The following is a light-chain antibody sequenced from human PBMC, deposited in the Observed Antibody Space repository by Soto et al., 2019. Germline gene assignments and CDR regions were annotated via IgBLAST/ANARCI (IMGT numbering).Light chain of an antibody. CDR3: ATWDSSLIAGV. V-gene: IGLV1-51*01. Sequence: QSVLTQPPSVSAAPGQTVTISCSGSNSNIGNNYVSWYQHLPGTAPKLLIYDNNKRPSGIPDRFSGTKSGTSATLGIAALQTGDEAHYYCATWDSSLIAGVFGGGTKVTVL. CDR1: NSNIGNNY. CDR2: DNN. J-gene: IGLJ2*01.